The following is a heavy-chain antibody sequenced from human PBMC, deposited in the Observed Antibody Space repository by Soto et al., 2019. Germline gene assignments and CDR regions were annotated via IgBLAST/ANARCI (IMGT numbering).Heavy chain of an antibody. CDR1: GFTFSSYG. CDR2: IWYDGSNK. V-gene: IGHV3-33*01. CDR3: AREYSSSWYIGY. J-gene: IGHJ4*02. D-gene: IGHD6-13*01. Sequence: PGGSLRLSCAASGFTFSSYGMHWVRQAPGKGLEWVAVIWYDGSNKYYADSVKGRFTISRDNSKNTLYLQMNSLRAEDRAVYYCAREYSSSWYIGYWGQGTLVTVSS.